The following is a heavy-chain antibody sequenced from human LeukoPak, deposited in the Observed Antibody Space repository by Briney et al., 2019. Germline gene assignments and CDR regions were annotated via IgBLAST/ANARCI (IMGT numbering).Heavy chain of an antibody. D-gene: IGHD2-2*01. CDR3: ARVVENA. V-gene: IGHV3-48*01. CDR1: GFPFNTYS. J-gene: IGHJ5*02. CDR2: ISSTSTI. Sequence: GGSLRLSCAASGFPFNTYSMNWVRQAPGKGLEWVSYISSTSTIYYADSVKGRFTISRVNANNSLYLQMNSLRAEDTAVYYCARVVENAWGQGTLVTVSS.